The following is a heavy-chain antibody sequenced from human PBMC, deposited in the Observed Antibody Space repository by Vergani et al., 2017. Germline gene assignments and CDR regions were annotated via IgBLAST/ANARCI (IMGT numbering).Heavy chain of an antibody. V-gene: IGHV3-21*01. CDR2: IGGSGGST. CDR1: GFTFSSYS. J-gene: IGHJ3*01. CDR3: VRDVRVSRT. Sequence: EVQMVESGGGLVKPGGSLRLSCVASGFTFSSYSMIWARQAPGKGLEWVSAIGGSGGSTYYADSVKGRFTISRDNSKNSLYLDMSSLRAEDTAVYYCVRDVRVSRTWGQGTLVAVSS.